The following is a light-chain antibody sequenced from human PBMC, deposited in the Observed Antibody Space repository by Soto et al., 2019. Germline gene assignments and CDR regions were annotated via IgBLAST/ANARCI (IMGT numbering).Light chain of an antibody. CDR1: QSVSSTY. CDR3: QQYAYSPRT. J-gene: IGKJ2*01. CDR2: GAS. V-gene: IGKV3-20*01. Sequence: DIVLTQSPGTLSLCPGERVSLSCRSSQSVSSTYLAWYQQKPGQAPRLLIYGASSRATGIPDRFSGSGSETDFTLTISRLEPEDFAVYYCQQYAYSPRTFGQGTKLEIK.